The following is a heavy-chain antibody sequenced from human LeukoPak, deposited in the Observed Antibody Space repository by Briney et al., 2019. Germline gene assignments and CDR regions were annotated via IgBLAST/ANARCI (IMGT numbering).Heavy chain of an antibody. Sequence: SETLSLTCTVSGGSISSSSYYWGWIRQPPGKGLEWIGSIYYSGSTYYNPSLKSRVTISVDTSKNQFSLKLSSVTAADTAVYYCARDPVGATAWDPWGQGTLVTVSS. CDR1: GGSISSSSYY. D-gene: IGHD1-26*01. V-gene: IGHV4-39*07. CDR2: IYYSGST. CDR3: ARDPVGATAWDP. J-gene: IGHJ5*02.